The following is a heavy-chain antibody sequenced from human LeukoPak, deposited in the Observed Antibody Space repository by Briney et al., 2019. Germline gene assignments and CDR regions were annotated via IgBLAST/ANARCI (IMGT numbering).Heavy chain of an antibody. CDR3: ARGVVPAAYFNWFDP. D-gene: IGHD2-2*01. CDR1: GFIFSTYD. V-gene: IGHV3-30*03. Sequence: GGSLRLSCAASGFIFSTYDMHWVRQAPGKGLEWVAVISYDRSNKYYADSVKGRFTISRDNSKNTLYLQMNSLRAEDTAVYYCARGVVPAAYFNWFDPWGQGTLVTVSS. CDR2: ISYDRSNK. J-gene: IGHJ5*02.